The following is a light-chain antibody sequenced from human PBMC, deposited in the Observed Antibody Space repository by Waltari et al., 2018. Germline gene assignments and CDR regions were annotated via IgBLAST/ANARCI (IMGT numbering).Light chain of an antibody. Sequence: SYALTQPPSVSVSPGQTASIPCSGDKLGDNYACWYQQKPGQSPVLVIYQDSKRPSGIPERFSGSNSGNTATLTISGTQAMDEADYYCQAWDSSTLVVFGGGTKLTVL. CDR3: QAWDSSTLVV. J-gene: IGLJ2*01. V-gene: IGLV3-1*01. CDR1: KLGDNY. CDR2: QDS.